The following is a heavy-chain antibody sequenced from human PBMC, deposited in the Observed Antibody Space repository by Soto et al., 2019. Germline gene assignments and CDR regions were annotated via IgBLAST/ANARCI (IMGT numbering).Heavy chain of an antibody. CDR1: GYTFTNYG. J-gene: IGHJ4*01. Sequence: QVQLVQSGAEVKKPGASVKVSCKASGYTFTNYGISWVRQAPGQGLEWLGWVSAYNGERRYAQRVQARVIMTTDTSKTTAYMELRSLRSDDTAVYYCSRGTSIPASGDYWGQGTLVTVSS. CDR3: SRGTSIPASGDY. CDR2: VSAYNGER. D-gene: IGHD6-6*01. V-gene: IGHV1-18*01.